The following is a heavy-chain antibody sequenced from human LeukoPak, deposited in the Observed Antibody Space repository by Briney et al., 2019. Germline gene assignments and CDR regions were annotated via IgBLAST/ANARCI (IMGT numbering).Heavy chain of an antibody. V-gene: IGHV4-59*01. Sequence: SETLSLTCIVSGGSINNYYWNWIRQPPGKGLEWIGYIYYSGSTNYNPSLKSRVTISVDTSKNQFSLKLSSVTAADTAVYYCARDHRGYSNWFDPWGQGTLVTVSS. J-gene: IGHJ5*02. D-gene: IGHD5-12*01. CDR2: IYYSGST. CDR1: GGSINNYY. CDR3: ARDHRGYSNWFDP.